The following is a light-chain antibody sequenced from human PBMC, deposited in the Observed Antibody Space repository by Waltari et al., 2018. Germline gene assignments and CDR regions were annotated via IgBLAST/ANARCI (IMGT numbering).Light chain of an antibody. V-gene: IGKV3-20*01. J-gene: IGKJ4*01. CDR3: QQYGSSPLT. Sequence: EIVLTQSSGTLSLPPGERANRSCRASQTVSSSYLAWYQQKPGQAPRLLIYGASNRATGIPDRFSGSGSGTDFTLTISRLEPEDFAVFYCQQYGSSPLTFGGGTKVEIK. CDR2: GAS. CDR1: QTVSSSY.